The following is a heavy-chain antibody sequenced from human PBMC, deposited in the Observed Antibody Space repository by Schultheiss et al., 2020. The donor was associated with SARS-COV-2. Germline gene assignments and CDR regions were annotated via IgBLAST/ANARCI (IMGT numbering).Heavy chain of an antibody. V-gene: IGHV4-59*08. J-gene: IGHJ2*01. CDR2: IYYSGST. CDR1: GGSISSYY. Sequence: SETLSLTCTVSGGSISSYYWSWIRQPPGKGLEWIGSIYYSGSTYYNPSLKSRVTISVDTSKNQFSLKLSSVTAADTAVYYCARPSQPFAEGLYFDLWGRGTLVTVSS. CDR3: ARPSQPFAEGLYFDL. D-gene: IGHD2-2*01.